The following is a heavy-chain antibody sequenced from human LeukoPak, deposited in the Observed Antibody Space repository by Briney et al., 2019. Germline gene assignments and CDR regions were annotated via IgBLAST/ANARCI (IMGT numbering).Heavy chain of an antibody. D-gene: IGHD4-11*01. V-gene: IGHV3-48*01. Sequence: GSLRLSCAAFGFTFSSYSMNWVRQTPGQGLEWVSYISSSSSTIYYAASVKGRFTISRDNSKNTLYLQMHSLRAEDTAVYYCTRDPSRRGATTVWFDPWGQGTLVTVSS. J-gene: IGHJ5*02. CDR2: ISSSSSTI. CDR3: TRDPSRRGATTVWFDP. CDR1: GFTFSSYS.